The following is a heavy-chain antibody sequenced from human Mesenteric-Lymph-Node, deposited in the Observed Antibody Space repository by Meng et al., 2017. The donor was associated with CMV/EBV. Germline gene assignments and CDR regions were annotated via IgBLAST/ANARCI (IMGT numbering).Heavy chain of an antibody. CDR3: ARGQAAGGYVYIDH. CDR1: GFTFDDYG. V-gene: IGHV3-20*04. Sequence: GESPKIPRAASGFTFDDYGMSWVRQAPGKGLEWVSGINWNGGSTGYADSVKGRFNISRDNAKNTLYLQMNCLRAEDTAVYYCARGQAAGGYVYIDHWGQGTLVTVSS. CDR2: INWNGGST. D-gene: IGHD5-12*01. J-gene: IGHJ4*02.